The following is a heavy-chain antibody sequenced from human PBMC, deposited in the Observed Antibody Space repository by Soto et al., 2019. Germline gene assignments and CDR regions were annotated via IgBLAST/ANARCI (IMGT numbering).Heavy chain of an antibody. V-gene: IGHV3-30-3*01. CDR1: GFTFGSYA. Sequence: PGGSLRLACAASGFTFGSYAMHWVRQAPGKGLEWVAVISYDGSNKYYADSVKGRFTISRDNSKNTLYLQMNSLRAEDTAVYYCARDPYGLYYFDYWGQGTLVTVSS. CDR3: ARDPYGLYYFDY. J-gene: IGHJ4*02. D-gene: IGHD3-10*01. CDR2: ISYDGSNK.